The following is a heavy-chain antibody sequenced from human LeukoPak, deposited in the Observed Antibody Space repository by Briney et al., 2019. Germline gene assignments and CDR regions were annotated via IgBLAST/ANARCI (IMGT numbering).Heavy chain of an antibody. D-gene: IGHD5-12*01. CDR2: IYPRDSDT. CDR1: EYRFTSYW. V-gene: IGHV5-51*01. Sequence: PGESLKISCKVSEYRFTSYWIGWVRQTPGKGLGWIGVIYPRDSDTRYSPSFQGQVTISADKFINTAYLQWSSLKASDAAIYYCARLEYGGYDLFDYWGQGTLVTVSS. CDR3: ARLEYGGYDLFDY. J-gene: IGHJ4*02.